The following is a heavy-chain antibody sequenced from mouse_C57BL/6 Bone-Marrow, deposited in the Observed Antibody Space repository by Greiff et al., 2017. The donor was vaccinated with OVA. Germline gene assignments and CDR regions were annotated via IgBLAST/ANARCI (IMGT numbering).Heavy chain of an antibody. D-gene: IGHD2-4*01. CDR1: GYTFTSYW. Sequence: QVQLQQSGAELVRPGTSVKLSCKASGYTFTSYWMHWVKQRPGQGLEWIGVIDPSDSYTNYNQKFKGKATLTVDTSSSTAYMQLSSLTSEDSAVYYCARSGDYAWFAYWGQGTLVTVSA. V-gene: IGHV1-59*01. J-gene: IGHJ3*01. CDR2: IDPSDSYT. CDR3: ARSGDYAWFAY.